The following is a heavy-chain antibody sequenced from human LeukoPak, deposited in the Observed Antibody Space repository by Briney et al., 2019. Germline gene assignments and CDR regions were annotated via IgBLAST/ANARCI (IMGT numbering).Heavy chain of an antibody. CDR2: INHSGST. J-gene: IGHJ6*03. V-gene: IGHV4-34*01. Sequence: SETLSLTCAVYGGSFSGYYWGWIRQPPGKGLEWIGEINHSGSTNYNPSLKSRVTISVDTSKNQFSLKLSSVTAADTAVYYCARRVATGYYYMDVWGKGTTVTVSS. CDR1: GGSFSGYY. CDR3: ARRVATGYYYMDV. D-gene: IGHD5-12*01.